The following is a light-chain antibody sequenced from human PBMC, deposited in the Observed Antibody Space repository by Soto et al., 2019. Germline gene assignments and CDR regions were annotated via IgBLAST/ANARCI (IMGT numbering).Light chain of an antibody. J-gene: IGKJ5*01. CDR3: QQLNSFPIT. Sequence: DIQMTQSPSSLSTSVGERVTITCQASQDISNSLNWYQQKPGKAPNLLIYEASKLQTGVPSRFSGGGSGTEFTLTITSLQPEDFATYYCQQLNSFPITFGQGTRLEIK. CDR2: EAS. CDR1: QDISNS. V-gene: IGKV1-33*01.